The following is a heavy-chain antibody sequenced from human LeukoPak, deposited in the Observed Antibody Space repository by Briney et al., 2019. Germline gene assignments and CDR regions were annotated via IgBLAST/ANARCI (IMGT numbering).Heavy chain of an antibody. CDR1: GYTFTSYG. CDR2: ISTYNGNT. CDR3: AKDRDGADRINL. V-gene: IGHV1-18*01. D-gene: IGHD5-24*01. Sequence: ASVKVSCKASGYTFTSYGITWVRQAPGQGLEWVGWISTYNGNTNYAQKLQGRVTMSTDTSTTTAYMEVTRLTSDDTALYYCAKDRDGADRINLWGQGTLVTVSS. J-gene: IGHJ4*02.